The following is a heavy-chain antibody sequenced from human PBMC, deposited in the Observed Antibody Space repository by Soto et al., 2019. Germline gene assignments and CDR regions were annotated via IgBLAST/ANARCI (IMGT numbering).Heavy chain of an antibody. CDR3: AIGDIVATHTDKFDY. V-gene: IGHV4-31*03. D-gene: IGHD5-12*01. Sequence: QVQLQESGPGLVKPSQTLSRTCTVSGGSISSGGYYWSWIRQHPGKGMEWIGYIYYSGSTYFNPSLKSRVTISVDTSKNQYYLKLSSVTAADTAVYYCAIGDIVATHTDKFDYGGQGTLVTVS. CDR1: GGSISSGGYY. J-gene: IGHJ4*02. CDR2: IYYSGST.